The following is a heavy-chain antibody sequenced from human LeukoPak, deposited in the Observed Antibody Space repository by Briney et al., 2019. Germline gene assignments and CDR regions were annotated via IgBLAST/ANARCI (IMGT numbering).Heavy chain of an antibody. Sequence: GGSLRLSCAASGFTFSSYWMHWVRQAPGKGLVWVSRINSDGSSTSYADSVEGRFTISRDNAKNTLYLQMNSLRAEDTAVYYCARAKDGSGSYYNVLAYGYWGQGTLVTVSS. J-gene: IGHJ4*02. CDR2: INSDGSST. CDR1: GFTFSSYW. V-gene: IGHV3-74*01. D-gene: IGHD3-10*01. CDR3: ARAKDGSGSYYNVLAYGY.